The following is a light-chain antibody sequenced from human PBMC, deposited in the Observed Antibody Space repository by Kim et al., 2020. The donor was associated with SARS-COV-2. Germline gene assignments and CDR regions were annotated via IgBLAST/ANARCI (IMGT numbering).Light chain of an antibody. V-gene: IGLV1-47*02. Sequence: ELTQPPSASGTPGQRVTTSCSGSSSNIGSNYVYWYQQLPGTAPKLLIYSNNQRPSGVPDRFSGSKSGTSASLAISGLRSEDEADYYCAAWDDSLSGWVFGGETQLTVL. CDR2: SNN. CDR3: AAWDDSLSGWV. J-gene: IGLJ3*02. CDR1: SSNIGSNY.